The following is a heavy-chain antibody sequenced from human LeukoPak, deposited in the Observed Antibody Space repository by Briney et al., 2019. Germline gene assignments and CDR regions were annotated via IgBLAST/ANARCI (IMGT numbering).Heavy chain of an antibody. CDR3: ARDTKTIAVPLSP. J-gene: IGHJ5*02. V-gene: IGHV3-21*01. CDR2: ISSSSSYI. CDR1: GFTFSSYS. Sequence: GSLRLSCAASGFTFSSYSMNWVRQAPGKGLEWVSSISSSSSYIYYADSVKGRFTISRDNAKNSPYLQMNSLRAEDTAVYYCARDTKTIAVPLSPWGQGTLVTVSS. D-gene: IGHD6-19*01.